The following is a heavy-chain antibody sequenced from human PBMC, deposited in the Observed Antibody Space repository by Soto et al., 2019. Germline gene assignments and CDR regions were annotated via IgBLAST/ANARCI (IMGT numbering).Heavy chain of an antibody. CDR3: ARGDYCSGGSCGLDY. V-gene: IGHV4-30-4*01. J-gene: IGHJ4*02. Sequence: PSETLSLTCTVSGGSISSCDYYWSWIRQPPGKGLEWIGYIYYSGSTYYNPSLKSRVTISVDTSKNQFSLKLSSVTAADTAVYYCARGDYCSGGSCGLDYWGQRTLVTVSS. CDR1: GGSISSCDYY. CDR2: IYYSGST. D-gene: IGHD2-15*01.